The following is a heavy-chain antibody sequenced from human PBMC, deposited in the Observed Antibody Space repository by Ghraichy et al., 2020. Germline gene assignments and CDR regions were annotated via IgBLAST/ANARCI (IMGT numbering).Heavy chain of an antibody. V-gene: IGHV3-30*04. CDR3: AREGGQGSGRRWEFDY. CDR2: ISYDGSNK. Sequence: GGSLRLSCAASGFTFSSYAMHWVRQAPGKGLEWVAVISYDGSNKYYADSVKGRFTISRDNSKNTLYLQMNSLRAEDTAVYYCAREGGQGSGRRWEFDYWGQGTLVTVSS. CDR1: GFTFSSYA. J-gene: IGHJ4*02. D-gene: IGHD1-26*01.